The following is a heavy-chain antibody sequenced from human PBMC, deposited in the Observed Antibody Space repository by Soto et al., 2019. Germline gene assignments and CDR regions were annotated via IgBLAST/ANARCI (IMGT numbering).Heavy chain of an antibody. CDR1: GYTLTELS. J-gene: IGHJ4*02. CDR2: FDPEDGET. CDR3: ATEYDILTGQDY. V-gene: IGHV1-24*01. D-gene: IGHD3-9*01. Sequence: ASVKVSCKVSGYTLTELSMHWVRQAPGKGLEWMGGFDPEDGETIYAQKFQGGVTMTEDTSTDTAYMELSSLRSEDTAVYYCATEYDILTGQDYWGQGTLVTVSS.